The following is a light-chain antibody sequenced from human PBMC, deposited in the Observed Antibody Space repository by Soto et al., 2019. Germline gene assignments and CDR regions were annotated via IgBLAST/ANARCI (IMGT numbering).Light chain of an antibody. CDR3: QQYNNWPQR. CDR1: HSIISN. Sequence: IVFTQSPGTLSLSPGERASLSCRASHSIISNLAWYQHKPCQAPRLLIYGASARATGIPARFSGSGSGTEFTLTISSLQSEEFAVYYCQQYNNWPQRFGQGTKGDI. CDR2: GAS. V-gene: IGKV3-15*01. J-gene: IGKJ1*01.